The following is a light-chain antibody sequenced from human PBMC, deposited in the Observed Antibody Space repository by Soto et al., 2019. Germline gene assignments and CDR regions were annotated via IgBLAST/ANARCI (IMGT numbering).Light chain of an antibody. V-gene: IGKV3-20*01. J-gene: IGKJ1*01. CDR3: QHYVTSLTT. CDR1: QSVTSNY. CDR2: GAS. Sequence: EIVLTQSPGTLSLSPGERATLSCGASQSVTSNYLAWYKQKPGQAPRLLIFGASIRVTGIPDRFIGSGSGTEFTLTISRLEPEDFAVYYCQHYVTSLTTFGQGTKVDIK.